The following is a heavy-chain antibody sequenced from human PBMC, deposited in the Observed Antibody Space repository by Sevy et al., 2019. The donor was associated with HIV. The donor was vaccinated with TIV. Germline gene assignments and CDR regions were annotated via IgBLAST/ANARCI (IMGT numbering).Heavy chain of an antibody. D-gene: IGHD3-10*01. CDR1: GFIFDNYW. Sequence: GGSLRLSCTASGFIFDNYWMTWVRQAPGKGLQWVATINQDGNERYYVGSVRGRFTVSRDSATDSLVLQMSSLSAEDTAVYYCARPLVERSSSYLNYWGQGTLVTVSS. CDR3: ARPLVERSSSYLNY. J-gene: IGHJ4*02. CDR2: INQDGNER. V-gene: IGHV3-7*01.